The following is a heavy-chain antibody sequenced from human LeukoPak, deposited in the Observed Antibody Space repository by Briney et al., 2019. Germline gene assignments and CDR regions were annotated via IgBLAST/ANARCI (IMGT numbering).Heavy chain of an antibody. CDR3: ARDYYDSSGFMGY. CDR1: GGTFSNYT. D-gene: IGHD3-22*01. V-gene: IGHV1-18*01. Sequence: ASVKVSCKASGGTFSNYTISWVRQAPGQGLEWMGWISAYNGNTNYAQKLQGRVTMTTDTSTSTAYMELRSLRSDDTAVHYCARDYYDSSGFMGYWGQGTLVTVSS. J-gene: IGHJ4*02. CDR2: ISAYNGNT.